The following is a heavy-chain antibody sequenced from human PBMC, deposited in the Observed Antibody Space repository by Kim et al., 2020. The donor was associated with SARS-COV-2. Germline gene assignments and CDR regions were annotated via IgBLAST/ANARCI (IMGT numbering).Heavy chain of an antibody. Sequence: SETLSLTCTVSGGSISSSSYYWGWIRQPPGKGLEWIGSIYYSGSTYYNPSLKSRATISVDTSKNQFSLKLSSVTAADTAVYYCARRGRYCSGGSCYVDNWGQGTLVSLSS. CDR2: IYYSGST. V-gene: IGHV4-39*01. J-gene: IGHJ4*02. D-gene: IGHD2-15*01. CDR3: ARRGRYCSGGSCYVDN. CDR1: GGSISSSSYY.